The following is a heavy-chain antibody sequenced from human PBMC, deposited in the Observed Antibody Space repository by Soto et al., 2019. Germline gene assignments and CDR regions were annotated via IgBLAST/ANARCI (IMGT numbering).Heavy chain of an antibody. CDR3: ARVSVTAMAGYYYYYGMDV. V-gene: IGHV1-46*01. J-gene: IGHJ6*02. CDR1: GYTFTSYY. Sequence: QVQLVQSGAEVKKPGASVKVSCKASGYTFTSYYMHWVRQAPGQGLEWMGIINPSGGSTSYAQKFQGRVTMTRDTSTSTVYMELSSLRSEDTAVYYCARVSVTAMAGYYYYYGMDVWGQGTTVTVSS. CDR2: INPSGGST. D-gene: IGHD5-18*01.